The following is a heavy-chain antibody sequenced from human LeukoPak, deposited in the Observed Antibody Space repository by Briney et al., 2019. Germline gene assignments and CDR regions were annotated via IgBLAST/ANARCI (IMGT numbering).Heavy chain of an antibody. V-gene: IGHV3-23*01. CDR1: GFTLSSYA. J-gene: IGHJ3*02. CDR3: AKGIPWACLPYCAFDI. Sequence: PGGSLRLSCAASGFTLSSYAMIWVRQAPGKGLQWVSALSASGRGTYYADFVKGRFTVSRDNSKNTLYLQMNSLRAEDTALYFCAKGIPWACLPYCAFDIWGQGTMVTVSS. D-gene: IGHD1-26*01. CDR2: LSASGRGT.